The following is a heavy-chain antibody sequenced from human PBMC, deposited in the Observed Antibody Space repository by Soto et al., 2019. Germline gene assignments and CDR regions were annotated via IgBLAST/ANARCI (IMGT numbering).Heavy chain of an antibody. Sequence: EVQLLESGGGLVQPGGSLRLSCTASRFTFSSHAMTWVRQAPGKGLEWVSGLSDSGGSTYYADSVKGRFTISRDNSMNTLYLQMNTLRAEDTPVYYCAKVSSSWYAGFFDLCGQGTLVTVSS. V-gene: IGHV3-23*01. J-gene: IGHJ4*02. CDR3: AKVSSSWYAGFFDL. CDR1: RFTFSSHA. D-gene: IGHD6-13*01. CDR2: LSDSGGST.